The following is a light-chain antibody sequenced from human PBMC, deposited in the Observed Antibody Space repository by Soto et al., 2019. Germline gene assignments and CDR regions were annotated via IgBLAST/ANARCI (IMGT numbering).Light chain of an antibody. J-gene: IGKJ1*01. V-gene: IGKV1-5*03. CDR1: QTISSW. CDR2: KAS. Sequence: DSQMTQSPSTLSGSVGDRVTITCRASQTISSWLAWYQQKPGKAPKLLIYKASTLNSGVPSRFSGSGSGTEFTLTISSLQPDDFATYYCQHYNSYSEAFGQGTKVELK. CDR3: QHYNSYSEA.